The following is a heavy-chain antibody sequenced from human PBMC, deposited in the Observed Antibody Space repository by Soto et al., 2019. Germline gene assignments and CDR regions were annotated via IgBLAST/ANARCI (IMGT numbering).Heavy chain of an antibody. CDR2: IYYSGST. CDR3: AGVGGVDGYNYFNY. J-gene: IGHJ4*02. CDR1: GGSVSSGNDY. Sequence: SETLSLTCTVSGGSVSSGNDYWSWIRQPPGKGLEWIGYIYYSGSTNYNPSLKSRVTISVDTSKNQFSLKLSSVTAADTAVYFCAGVGGVDGYNYFNYWGQGTQVTVSS. D-gene: IGHD2-8*02. V-gene: IGHV4-61*01.